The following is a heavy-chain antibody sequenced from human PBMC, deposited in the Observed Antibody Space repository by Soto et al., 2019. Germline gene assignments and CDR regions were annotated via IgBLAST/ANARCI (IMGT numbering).Heavy chain of an antibody. V-gene: IGHV3-48*02. J-gene: IGHJ4*02. D-gene: IGHD3-3*01. CDR2: TSTTGSSI. CDR1: GFTFSSYS. Sequence: VGSLRLSCAASGFTFSSYSMNWVRQAPGKGLEWISYTSTTGSSIYYADSVKGRFTISRDNAKNSLFLQMNSLRDEDTAVYYCARKGVAFDYWGQGALVTVSS. CDR3: ARKGVAFDY.